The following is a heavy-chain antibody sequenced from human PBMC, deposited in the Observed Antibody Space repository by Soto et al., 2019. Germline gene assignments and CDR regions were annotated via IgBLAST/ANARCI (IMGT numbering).Heavy chain of an antibody. CDR2: ISGSGGST. CDR1: GFTFSSYA. D-gene: IGHD3-3*01. CDR3: AKDPGLGYYDVWSGYGDY. Sequence: EVQLLESGGGLVQPGGSLRLSCAASGFTFSSYAMSWVRQAPGKGLEWVSAISGSGGSTYYADSVKGRFTISRDNSKNPLYLQMNSLRAEDTAVYYCAKDPGLGYYDVWSGYGDYWGQGTLVTVSS. J-gene: IGHJ4*02. V-gene: IGHV3-23*01.